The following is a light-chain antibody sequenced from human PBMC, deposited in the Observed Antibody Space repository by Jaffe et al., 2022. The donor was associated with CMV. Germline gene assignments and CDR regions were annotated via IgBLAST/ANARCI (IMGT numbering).Light chain of an antibody. CDR2: WAS. CDR3: LQYYSIPWT. V-gene: IGKV4-1*01. J-gene: IGKJ1*01. CDR1: QSVLYSSSNKNY. Sequence: DIVMTQSPDSLAVSLGERATINCKSSQSVLYSSSNKNYLAWYQQKPGQPPKLLIYWASTRESGVPDRFSGSGSGTDFTLTISSLQAEDVAVYYCLQYYSIPWTFGQGTKVEIK.